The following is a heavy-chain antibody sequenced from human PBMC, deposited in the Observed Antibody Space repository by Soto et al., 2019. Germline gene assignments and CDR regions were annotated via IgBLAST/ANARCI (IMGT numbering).Heavy chain of an antibody. CDR3: AREKRANGYFDY. J-gene: IGHJ4*02. CDR2: IKQDGSEK. V-gene: IGHV3-7*01. D-gene: IGHD6-25*01. CDR1: GFTFSSYW. Sequence: DVQLVESGGGLVQPGGSLRLSCAASGFTFSSYWMSWVRQAPGKGLEWVANIKQDGSEKYYVDSVNGRFTISRDNAKNSLYVRMNSLRAEDTAVYYWAREKRANGYFDYWGQGTLVTVSS.